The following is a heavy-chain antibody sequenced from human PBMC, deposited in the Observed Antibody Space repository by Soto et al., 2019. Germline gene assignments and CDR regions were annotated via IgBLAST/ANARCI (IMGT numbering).Heavy chain of an antibody. CDR2: ISGKKGNT. CDR1: GDIFTNFG. J-gene: IGHJ4*02. Sequence: QVQLVQSGAEVKKPGASVKVSCEGSGDIFTNFGISWVRQAPGQGLEWMGWISGKKGNTRYAQKFQGRVTVTTDTSTRPAYMEVRSLTSDDTAVYYCAREYLTSVSCYGVDYWGQGTLVTVSS. V-gene: IGHV1-18*01. CDR3: AREYLTSVSCYGVDY. D-gene: IGHD2-2*01.